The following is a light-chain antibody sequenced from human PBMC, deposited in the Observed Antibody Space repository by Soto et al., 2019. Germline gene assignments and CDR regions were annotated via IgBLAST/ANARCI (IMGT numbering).Light chain of an antibody. V-gene: IGKV3D-20*02. J-gene: IGKJ4*01. CDR3: QQRSNWPLN. CDR1: QSVSSSY. Sequence: ENVLTTSPCTVSFSTRERAPPSRTSSQSVSSSYLAWYQQKPGQGPRLLIYGASSRAPGIPDGFSGSGSGTGFTLTISSLEPEDFAIYYCQQRSNWPLNCGGGNKVGIK. CDR2: GAS.